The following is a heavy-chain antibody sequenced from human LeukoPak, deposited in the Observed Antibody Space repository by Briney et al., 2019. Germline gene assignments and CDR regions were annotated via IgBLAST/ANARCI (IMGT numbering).Heavy chain of an antibody. CDR2: IRTKTHGGVA. J-gene: IGHJ4*02. V-gene: IGHV3-49*04. Sequence: GGSLRLTCTTSGFTFADYAMSWVRQAPGKGLEWVGFIRTKTHGGVASYAESVRGRFTVSRDDSKSVAYLQMDGLKTDDTGMYYCTTEPPVNWAHDYWGQGTLVTVSS. CDR3: TTEPPVNWAHDY. D-gene: IGHD1-1*01. CDR1: GFTFADYA.